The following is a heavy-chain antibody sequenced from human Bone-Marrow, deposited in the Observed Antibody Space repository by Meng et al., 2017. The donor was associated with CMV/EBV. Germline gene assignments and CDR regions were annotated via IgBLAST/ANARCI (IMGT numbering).Heavy chain of an antibody. CDR1: GFAFSSYA. D-gene: IGHD3-16*01. CDR2: ISYDGSGN. J-gene: IGHJ5*02. V-gene: IGHV3-30*04. CDR3: AGERTTASHGGWLDA. Sequence: SGFAFSSYAMAWFRRAPGKGLGWVAVISYDGSGNSCGGSVGGRFTVSRGDSKNRLYLQMNRLGPEGASLYCCAGERTTASHGGWLDAWGQGTLVTVSS.